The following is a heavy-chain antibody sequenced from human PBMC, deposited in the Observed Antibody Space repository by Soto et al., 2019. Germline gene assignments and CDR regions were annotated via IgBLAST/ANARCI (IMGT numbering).Heavy chain of an antibody. CDR2: LSHDGRKE. J-gene: IGHJ4*01. V-gene: IGHV3-30*18. CDR1: GFIFNSYD. D-gene: IGHD2-15*01. CDR3: AKDLIGYCGGSTCNIFQS. Sequence: QVQLIESGGGVVQPGRSLRLSCAASGFIFNSYDMHWVRQAPGKGLGWLAFLSHDGRKEFYADSMNGRFTMSSDNFNNTLYLEVHRLRPEDTAVHYCAKDLIGYCGGSTCNIFQSWGHGTVDTVSS.